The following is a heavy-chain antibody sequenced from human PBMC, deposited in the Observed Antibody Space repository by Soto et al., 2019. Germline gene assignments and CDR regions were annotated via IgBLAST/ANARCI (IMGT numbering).Heavy chain of an antibody. Sequence: RRLSCAACGFTFSSYGMHWVRQAPGKGLEGVAVISYDGSNKYYADSVKGRFTISRDNSKNTLYLQMSSLRAEDTAVYYCVKDGSSGWPYYYGMDVWGQGTTVTVSS. CDR1: GFTFSSYG. J-gene: IGHJ6*02. CDR3: VKDGSSGWPYYYGMDV. CDR2: ISYDGSNK. V-gene: IGHV3-30*18. D-gene: IGHD6-19*01.